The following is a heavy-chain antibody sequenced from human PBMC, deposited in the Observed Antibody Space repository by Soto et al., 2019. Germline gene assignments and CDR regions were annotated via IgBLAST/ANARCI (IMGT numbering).Heavy chain of an antibody. CDR1: GDTFTANY. V-gene: IGHV1-2*02. D-gene: IGHD1-26*01. J-gene: IGHJ4*02. Sequence: ASVKVSCKASGDTFTANYIHWVRQAPGQGVEWMGWSNPKSGGTKYPQKFQGRVTMTRDTSLSTVYMTLTRLTSDDPAVYSCARALAKGGGSAGFDYWGQGPLVTVSS. CDR3: ARALAKGGGSAGFDY. CDR2: SNPKSGGT.